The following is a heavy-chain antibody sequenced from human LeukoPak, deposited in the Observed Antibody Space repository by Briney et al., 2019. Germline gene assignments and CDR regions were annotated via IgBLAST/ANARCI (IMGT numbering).Heavy chain of an antibody. CDR1: GGSFSGYY. CDR2: INHSGST. Sequence: SETLSLTCAVYGGSFSGYYWSWIRQPPGKGLEWIGEINHSGSTNYNPSLKSRVTISVDTSKNQFSLKLSSVTAADTAVYYCARGRSIFGVYRWFDPWGQGALVTVSS. D-gene: IGHD3-3*01. J-gene: IGHJ5*02. CDR3: ARGRSIFGVYRWFDP. V-gene: IGHV4-34*01.